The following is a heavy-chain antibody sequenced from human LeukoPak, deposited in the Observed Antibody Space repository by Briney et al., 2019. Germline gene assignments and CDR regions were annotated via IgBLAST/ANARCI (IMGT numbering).Heavy chain of an antibody. D-gene: IGHD3-10*01. V-gene: IGHV4-39*07. CDR2: IYYSGST. CDR1: GGSISSSSYY. CDR3: ARDLSRELVARGFDY. J-gene: IGHJ4*02. Sequence: SSETLSLTCTVSGGSISSSSYYWGWIRQPPGKGLEWIGSIYYSGSTYYNPSLKSRVTISVDTSKNQFSLKLSSVTAADTAVYYCARDLSRELVARGFDYWGQGTLVTVSS.